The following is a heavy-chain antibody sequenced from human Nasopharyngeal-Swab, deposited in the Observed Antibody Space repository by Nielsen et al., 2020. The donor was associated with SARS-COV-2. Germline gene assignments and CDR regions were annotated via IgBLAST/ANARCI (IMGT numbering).Heavy chain of an antibody. V-gene: IGHV3-21*01. CDR3: ARDRYGGNSGYYYGMDV. CDR2: ISSSSSYI. D-gene: IGHD4-23*01. J-gene: IGHJ6*02. Sequence: GESLKISCAASGFTFSSYSMNWVRQAPGKGLEWVSSISSSSSYIYYADSVKGRFTISRDNAKNSLYLQMNSLRAEDTAVYYCARDRYGGNSGYYYGMDVWGQGTTVTVSS. CDR1: GFTFSSYS.